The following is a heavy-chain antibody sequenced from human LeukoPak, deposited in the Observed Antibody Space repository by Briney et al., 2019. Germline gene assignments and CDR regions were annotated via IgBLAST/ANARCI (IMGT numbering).Heavy chain of an antibody. CDR1: GFTFSSYA. J-gene: IGHJ4*02. D-gene: IGHD6-13*01. V-gene: IGHV3-23*01. Sequence: GGSLRLSSAAPGFTFSSYAMSWVRKAPGKGLEWVSAFSGSGGSTYYADSVKGRFTISRDNSKNTLYLQMNSRRAEDTAVYYCAKVTHSSSWASDIDYWGQGTLVIVSS. CDR2: FSGSGGST. CDR3: AKVTHSSSWASDIDY.